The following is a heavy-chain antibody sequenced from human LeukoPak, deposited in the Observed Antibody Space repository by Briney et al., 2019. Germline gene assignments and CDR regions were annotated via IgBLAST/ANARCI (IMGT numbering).Heavy chain of an antibody. CDR3: AREGPLNVGATSPPYYYGMDV. J-gene: IGHJ6*02. D-gene: IGHD1-26*01. CDR2: IYYSGST. Sequence: SETLSLTCTVSGGSISSYYWSWIRQPPGKGLEWIGYIYYSGSTNYNPSLKSRVTISVDTSKNQFSLKLSSVTAADTAVYYCAREGPLNVGATSPPYYYGMDVWGQGTTVTVSS. V-gene: IGHV4-59*01. CDR1: GGSISSYY.